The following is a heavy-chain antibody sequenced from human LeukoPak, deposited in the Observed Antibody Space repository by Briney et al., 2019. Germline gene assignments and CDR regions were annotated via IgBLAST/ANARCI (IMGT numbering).Heavy chain of an antibody. CDR1: GFTFSSYA. J-gene: IGHJ3*02. CDR2: ISYDGSNK. CDR3: ARGLAYCGGDCYSDAFDI. Sequence: PGGSLRLSCAASGFTFSSYAMHWVRQAPGKGLEWVAVISYDGSNKYYVDSVKGRFTISRDNSKNTLYLQMNSLRAEDTAVYYCARGLAYCGGDCYSDAFDIWGQGTMVTVSS. V-gene: IGHV3-30-3*01. D-gene: IGHD2-21*02.